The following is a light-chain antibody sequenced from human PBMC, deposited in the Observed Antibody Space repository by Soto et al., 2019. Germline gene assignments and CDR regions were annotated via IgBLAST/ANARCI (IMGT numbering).Light chain of an antibody. CDR2: AVT. J-gene: IGLJ1*01. V-gene: IGLV2-14*01. CDR3: SSYTSGSTL. Sequence: LTQPASVSGSPGQSITISCTGTSSDVGGYNYVSWYQQHPGKAPKLMIYAVTDRPSGVSSRFSGSKSGNTASLTISGLQAEDEADYYCSSYTSGSTLFGTGTKVTVL. CDR1: SSDVGGYNY.